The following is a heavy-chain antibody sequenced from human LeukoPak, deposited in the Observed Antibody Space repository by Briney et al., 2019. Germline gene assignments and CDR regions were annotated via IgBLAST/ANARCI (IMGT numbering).Heavy chain of an antibody. CDR2: IYSGGST. D-gene: IGHD6-19*01. CDR1: GFTVSSNY. Sequence: GGSLRLSCVASGFTVSSNYMSWVRQAPGKGLEWVSVIYSGGSTYYADSVKGRFTISRDNSKNTLYLQMNSLRAEDTAVYYCARERESSGWYPYYFDYWGQGTLVTVSS. J-gene: IGHJ4*02. V-gene: IGHV3-53*01. CDR3: ARERESSGWYPYYFDY.